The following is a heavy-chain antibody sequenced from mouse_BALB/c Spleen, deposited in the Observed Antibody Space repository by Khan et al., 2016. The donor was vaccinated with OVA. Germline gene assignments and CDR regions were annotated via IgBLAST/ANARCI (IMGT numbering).Heavy chain of an antibody. J-gene: IGHJ3*01. CDR3: ARLAYYYDSEGFAY. V-gene: IGHV5-6*01. CDR1: GFTFSTYG. D-gene: IGHD1-1*01. Sequence: EVELVESGGDLVKPGGSLKLSCAASGFTFSTYGMSWVRQTPDKRLEWVATVSTGGHYTYYPDTVKGRFTISRANAKNTLYLQMSSLKSEDTAMFYCARLAYYYDSEGFAYWGQGTLVTVSA. CDR2: VSTGGHYT.